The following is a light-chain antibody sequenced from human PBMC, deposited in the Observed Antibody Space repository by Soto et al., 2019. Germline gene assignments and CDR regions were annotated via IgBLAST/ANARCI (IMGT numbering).Light chain of an antibody. CDR3: QSYDNIRSGSGV. CDR1: RSNIGAGYD. V-gene: IGLV1-40*01. Sequence: QSVLTQPPSVSGAPGQRVTISCTGSRSNIGAGYDVHWYQQLPGTAPRLLIYGNTNRPSGVPDRFSGSKSGTSASLAITGLQAEDEADYYCQSYDNIRSGSGVFGGGTKVTVL. CDR2: GNT. J-gene: IGLJ3*02.